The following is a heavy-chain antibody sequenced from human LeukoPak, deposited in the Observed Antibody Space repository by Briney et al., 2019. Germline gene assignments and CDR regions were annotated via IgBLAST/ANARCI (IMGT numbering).Heavy chain of an antibody. CDR2: IIPIFGTA. D-gene: IGHD4-17*01. CDR1: GGTFNNYT. Sequence: ASVKVSCKASGGTFNNYTISWVRQAPGQGLEWMGGIIPIFGTANYAQKFQGRVTITADESTSTAYMELSSLRSEDTAVYYCARDDYGDYFDWGQGTLVTVSS. V-gene: IGHV1-69*13. CDR3: ARDDYGDYFD. J-gene: IGHJ4*02.